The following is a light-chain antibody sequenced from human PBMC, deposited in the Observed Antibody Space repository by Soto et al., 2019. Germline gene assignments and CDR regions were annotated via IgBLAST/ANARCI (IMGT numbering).Light chain of an antibody. CDR1: QSITNY. V-gene: IGKV1-39*01. CDR3: QQTYSFPRT. CDR2: IAS. Sequence: DIQMTQSPSSLSASVGDRVTITCRASQSITNYLNWYQQKPGRAPTLLIYIASSLQSGVPSRFSGSGSGTDFTLTISSLQPEDFATYYCQQTYSFPRTFGQGTKVEI. J-gene: IGKJ1*01.